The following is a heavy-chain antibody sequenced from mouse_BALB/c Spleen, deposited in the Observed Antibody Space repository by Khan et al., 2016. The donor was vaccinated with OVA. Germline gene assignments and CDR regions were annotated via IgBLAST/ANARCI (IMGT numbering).Heavy chain of an antibody. J-gene: IGHJ3*01. CDR2: LLAGGST. Sequence: QVQLKESGPGLVAPSQTLSITCTVSGFSLNSYGVHWVRQPPGKGLEWLGVLLAGGSTNHNSALMSRLSISKANSKSQVFLKMTSLQPDDTARSYCARGFYYGAWFACGGEETLVTVSA. CDR3: ARGFYYGAWFAC. V-gene: IGHV2-9*02. D-gene: IGHD1-1*01. CDR1: GFSLNSYG.